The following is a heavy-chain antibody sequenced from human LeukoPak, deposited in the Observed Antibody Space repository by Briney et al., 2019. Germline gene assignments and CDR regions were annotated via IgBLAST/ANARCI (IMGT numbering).Heavy chain of an antibody. CDR1: GFTVNNNY. CDR2: MYSGGST. CDR3: ARDHVSSGWYVGFDY. J-gene: IGHJ4*02. D-gene: IGHD6-19*01. Sequence: PGGSLRISCAASGFTVNNNYVSWVRQAPGKGLEWLSVMYSGGSTYYADSVKGRFTISRDNSKNALFLQMNSLRVEDTAVYYCARDHVSSGWYVGFDYWGQGTLVTVSS. V-gene: IGHV3-53*01.